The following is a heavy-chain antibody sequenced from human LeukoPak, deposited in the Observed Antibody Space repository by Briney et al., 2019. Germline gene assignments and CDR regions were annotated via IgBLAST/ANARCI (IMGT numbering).Heavy chain of an antibody. D-gene: IGHD3-16*01. CDR2: INTNTGNP. J-gene: IGHJ4*02. V-gene: IGHV7-4-1*02. CDR1: GYTFTGYY. Sequence: LGASVKVSCKASGYTFTGYYMHWVRQAPGQGLEWMGWINTNTGNPTYVQGFTGRFVFSLDASVSTAYLQISSLKAEDTAVYYCARDVGGNFDYWGQGTLVTVSS. CDR3: ARDVGGNFDY.